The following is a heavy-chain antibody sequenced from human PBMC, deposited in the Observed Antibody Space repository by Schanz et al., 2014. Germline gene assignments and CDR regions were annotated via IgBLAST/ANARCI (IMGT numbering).Heavy chain of an antibody. J-gene: IGHJ6*03. V-gene: IGHV3-23*04. Sequence: EVHLVESGGGLVQPGGSLRLSCAASGFTFGDYAMTWVRQAPGKGLEWVSAINTGVNTYYADSVRGRFTMSRDNSKNTLYLQMKSLRAEDTAVYYCARVKYCTITRCYRTETEGIYYMDVWGKGTTVTVSS. CDR1: GFTFGDYA. CDR2: INTGVNT. CDR3: ARVKYCTITRCYRTETEGIYYMDV. D-gene: IGHD2-2*01.